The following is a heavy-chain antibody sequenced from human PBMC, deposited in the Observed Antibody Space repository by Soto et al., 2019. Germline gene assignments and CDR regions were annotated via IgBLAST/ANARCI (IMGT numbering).Heavy chain of an antibody. CDR2: ISGSGGST. CDR3: VGGDGSGSPPTKRAGSGPNYYYYYGMDV. V-gene: IGHV3-23*01. J-gene: IGHJ6*02. CDR1: GFTFSSYA. D-gene: IGHD3-10*01. Sequence: GGSLRLSCAASGFTFSSYAMSWVRQAPGKGLEWVSAISGSGGSTYYADSVKGRFTISRDNSKNTLYLQMNSLGAEDTAVYYCVGGDGSGSPPTKRAGSGPNYYYYYGMDVWGQGTTVTVSS.